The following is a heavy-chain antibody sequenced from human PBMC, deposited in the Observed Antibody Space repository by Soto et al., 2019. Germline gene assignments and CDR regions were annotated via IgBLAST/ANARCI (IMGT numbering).Heavy chain of an antibody. CDR2: SRNKANSYST. CDR3: ARFSGSYTRGLDY. Sequence: EGQLVESGGGLVQPGGSLRLSYAASGFTFGDHYMDWVRQAPGKGQEWVGRSRNKANSYSTEYAASVKGRFTISRDESKNSLYLQMNSLKTEDTAVYYCARFSGSYTRGLDYWGQGTLVTVSS. J-gene: IGHJ4*02. D-gene: IGHD1-26*01. V-gene: IGHV3-72*01. CDR1: GFTFGDHY.